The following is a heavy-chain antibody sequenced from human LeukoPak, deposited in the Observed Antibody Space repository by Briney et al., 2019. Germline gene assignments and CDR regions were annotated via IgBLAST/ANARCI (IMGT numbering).Heavy chain of an antibody. Sequence: SETLSLTCTVSSGSISSSSYYWGWIRQPPGKGLEWIGSTYYSGSTYYNPSLKSRVTISVDTSKNQFSLKLSSVTAADTAVYYCARRYSSGWYGYYYDSSGYSGYFDYWGQGTLVTVSS. J-gene: IGHJ4*02. D-gene: IGHD3-22*01. CDR2: TYYSGST. CDR1: SGSISSSSYY. CDR3: ARRYSSGWYGYYYDSSGYSGYFDY. V-gene: IGHV4-39*01.